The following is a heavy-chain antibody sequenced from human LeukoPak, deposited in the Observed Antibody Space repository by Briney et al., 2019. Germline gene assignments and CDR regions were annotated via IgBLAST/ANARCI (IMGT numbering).Heavy chain of an antibody. CDR3: ARDRNAVKSSRVIGMDV. J-gene: IGHJ6*02. V-gene: IGHV1-69*04. Sequence: GASVKVSCKASGGTFSSYAISWVRQAPGQGLEWMGRTIPILGIANYAQKFQGRVTITADKSTSTAYMELSSLRSEDTAVYYCARDRNAVKSSRVIGMDVWGQGTTVTVSS. CDR1: GGTFSSYA. D-gene: IGHD3-22*01. CDR2: TIPILGIA.